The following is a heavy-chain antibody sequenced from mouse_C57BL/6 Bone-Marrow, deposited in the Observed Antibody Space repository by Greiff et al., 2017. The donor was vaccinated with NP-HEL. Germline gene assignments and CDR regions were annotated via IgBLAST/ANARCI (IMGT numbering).Heavy chain of an antibody. Sequence: VQLQQSGAELVRPGASVKLSCTASGFNIKDDYMHWVKQRPEQGLEWIGWIDPENGDTEYASKFQGKATITADTSSNTAYLQLSSLTSEDTAVYYYTIGRRLRFAYWGQGTLVTVSA. CDR1: GFNIKDDY. V-gene: IGHV14-4*01. J-gene: IGHJ3*01. CDR2: IDPENGDT. CDR3: TIGRRLRFAY.